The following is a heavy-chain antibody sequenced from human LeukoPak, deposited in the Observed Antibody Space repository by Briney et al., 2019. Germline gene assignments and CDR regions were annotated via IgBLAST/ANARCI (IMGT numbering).Heavy chain of an antibody. CDR1: GYSFTNYW. J-gene: IGHJ4*02. Sequence: GESLKISGKGSGYSFTNYWIGWVRQMPGKGLEWMGAIYPGDSDTRYSPSFQGQVTISADKSISTAYLQWSSVKASDTAMYYCARHRYCTSTACFDMGGYWGQGTLVTVSS. CDR2: IYPGDSDT. D-gene: IGHD2-2*01. CDR3: ARHRYCTSTACFDMGGY. V-gene: IGHV5-51*01.